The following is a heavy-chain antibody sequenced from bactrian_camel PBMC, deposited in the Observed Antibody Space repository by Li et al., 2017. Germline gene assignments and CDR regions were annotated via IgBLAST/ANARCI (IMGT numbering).Heavy chain of an antibody. CDR3: AQSNGDWAWHV. J-gene: IGHJ4*01. D-gene: IGHD7*01. CDR1: GFTFSSYY. V-gene: IGHV3S28*01. CDR2: INSDGVTT. Sequence: QLVESGGGLVQPVGSLGVSCAASGFTFSSYYMSWVRQAPGKGLEWVSLINSDGVTTDYGDSVKGRFTISRDNAKNTLYLQLNSLKTEDTAMYYCAQSNGDWAWHVWGEGTQVTVS.